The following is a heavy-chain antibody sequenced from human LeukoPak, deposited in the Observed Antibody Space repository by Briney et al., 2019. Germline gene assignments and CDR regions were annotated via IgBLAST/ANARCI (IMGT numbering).Heavy chain of an antibody. Sequence: SETLSLTCTVSGGSISSYYWSWIRQPPGKGLEWIGYIYYSGSTNYNPSLKSRVTISVDTSKNQFSLKLSSVTAADTAVYYCARVLTGSPIPTALYYYYGMDVWGQGTTVTVSS. CDR2: IYYSGST. J-gene: IGHJ6*02. CDR1: GGSISSYY. V-gene: IGHV4-59*01. CDR3: ARVLTGSPIPTALYYYYGMDV. D-gene: IGHD3-10*01.